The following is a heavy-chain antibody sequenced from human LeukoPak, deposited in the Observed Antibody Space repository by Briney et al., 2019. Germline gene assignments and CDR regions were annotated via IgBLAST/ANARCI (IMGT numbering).Heavy chain of an antibody. Sequence: SETLSLTCAVYGGSFSGYYWSWIRQPPGKGLEWIGEINHSGSTNYNPSLKSRVTISVDTSKNQFSLKLNSVTAADTAVYYCARRWVWSGSYRANYCMDVWGKGTTVTVSS. V-gene: IGHV4-34*01. CDR3: ARRWVWSGSYRANYCMDV. J-gene: IGHJ6*03. CDR2: INHSGST. D-gene: IGHD1-26*01. CDR1: GGSFSGYY.